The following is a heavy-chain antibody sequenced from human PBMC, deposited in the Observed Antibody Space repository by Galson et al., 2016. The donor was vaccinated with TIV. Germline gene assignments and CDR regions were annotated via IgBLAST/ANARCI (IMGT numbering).Heavy chain of an antibody. V-gene: IGHV1-69*13. J-gene: IGHJ4*02. D-gene: IGHD3-10*01. CDR2: IIAIFGTT. CDR1: GGIFNRYA. Sequence: SVKVSCKASGGIFNRYAISWVRQAPGQGLEWMGKIIAIFGTTNYAQKFQGRVTITADESTSQVYMELSSLRSEDTAVYYCARGTDYYGSGSFSYWGQGTLVTVSS. CDR3: ARGTDYYGSGSFSY.